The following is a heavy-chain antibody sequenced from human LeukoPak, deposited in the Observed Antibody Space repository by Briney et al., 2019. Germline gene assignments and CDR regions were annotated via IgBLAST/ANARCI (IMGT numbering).Heavy chain of an antibody. CDR2: INSDGSST. D-gene: IGHD1-14*01. V-gene: IGHV3-74*01. Sequence: PGGSLRLSCAASGFTFSSYWMHWVRQAPGKGLVWVSRINSDGSSTSYADSVKGRFTISRDNAKNTLYLQMNSLRAEDTAVYYCARPPDNYYYYYMDVWGKGTTVTISS. CDR3: ARPPDNYYYYYMDV. CDR1: GFTFSSYW. J-gene: IGHJ6*03.